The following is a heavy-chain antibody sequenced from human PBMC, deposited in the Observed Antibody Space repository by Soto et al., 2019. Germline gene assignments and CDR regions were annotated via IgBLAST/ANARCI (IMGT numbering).Heavy chain of an antibody. CDR3: ARVRRELPAFDY. Sequence: WTWICQHPGTGLEWIGYIYYTGSAYYSPSLKSRVTISVDRSKNQFSLKLTSVTAADTAVYYCARVRRELPAFDYWGQGSLVTVSS. J-gene: IGHJ4*02. V-gene: IGHV4-31*02. CDR2: IYYTGSA. D-gene: IGHD1-7*01.